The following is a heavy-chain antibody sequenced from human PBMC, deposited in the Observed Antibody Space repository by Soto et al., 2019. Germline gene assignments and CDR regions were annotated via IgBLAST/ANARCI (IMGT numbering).Heavy chain of an antibody. CDR1: GFTLSYYW. J-gene: IGHJ3*01. CDR3: SRGDREAFDL. V-gene: IGHV3-74*01. CDR2: IHSDGSST. Sequence: PGGSLRLSCAASGFTLSYYWMHCVRQAPGKGLVWVSRIHSDGSSTTYADFVKGRFIISRDNARNTVDLQMNSVRVEDTAVYYYSRGDREAFDLWGQRTVVTVSS.